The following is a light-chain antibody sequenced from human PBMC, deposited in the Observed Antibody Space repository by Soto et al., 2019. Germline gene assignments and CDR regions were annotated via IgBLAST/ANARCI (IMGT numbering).Light chain of an antibody. J-gene: IGLJ7*01. CDR3: GSYAGSSIAV. V-gene: IGLV2-23*02. Sequence: QSALTQPASVSGSPGQSITISCTGTSSDVGIYNLVSWYQQHPGKAPKLMIYDVSKRPSGVSNRFSGSKSGNTASLTISGLQAEDEADYYCGSYAGSSIAVFGGGTQLTVL. CDR1: SSDVGIYNL. CDR2: DVS.